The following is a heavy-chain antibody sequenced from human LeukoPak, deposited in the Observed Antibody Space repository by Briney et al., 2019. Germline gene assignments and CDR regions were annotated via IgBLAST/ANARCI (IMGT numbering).Heavy chain of an antibody. Sequence: GGSLRLSCAASGFTFDDYAMHWVRQAPGKGLEWVSGISWNSGSIGYADSVKGRFTISRDSAKNSLYLQMNSLRAEDTALYYCAKGVAATHSAGILDYWGQGTLVTVSS. CDR3: AKGVAATHSAGILDY. D-gene: IGHD2-15*01. V-gene: IGHV3-9*01. CDR1: GFTFDDYA. J-gene: IGHJ4*02. CDR2: ISWNSGSI.